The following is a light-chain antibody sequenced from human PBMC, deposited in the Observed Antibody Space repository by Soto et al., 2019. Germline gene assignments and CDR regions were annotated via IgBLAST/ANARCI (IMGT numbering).Light chain of an antibody. CDR3: QQYYSYPPWT. Sequence: AIRMTQSPSSFSASTGDRVSITCRATQDIGTYLAWYQQKPGKAPKLLIYAASTLQSGVPSRFSGSGSGTDFTLTISCLQSEDFATYYCQQYYSYPPWTFGQGTKVDIK. CDR1: QDIGTY. CDR2: AAS. V-gene: IGKV1-8*01. J-gene: IGKJ1*01.